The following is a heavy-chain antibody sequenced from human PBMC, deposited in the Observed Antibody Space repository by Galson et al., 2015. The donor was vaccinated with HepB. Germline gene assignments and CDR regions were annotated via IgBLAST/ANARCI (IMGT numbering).Heavy chain of an antibody. CDR3: ARIVAVAGAPPFDY. Sequence: SDDYWSWIRQPPGKGLEWMGEINDSGNTNDNPSLKSRVSMSVDTSKKQISLKLTSVTAADTAVYYCARIVAVAGAPPFDYWGQGTLVIVSS. CDR2: INDSGNT. D-gene: IGHD6-19*01. CDR1: SDDY. J-gene: IGHJ4*02. V-gene: IGHV4-34*01.